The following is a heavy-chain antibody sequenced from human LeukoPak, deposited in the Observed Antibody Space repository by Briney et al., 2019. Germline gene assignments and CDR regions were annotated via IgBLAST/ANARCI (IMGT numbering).Heavy chain of an antibody. D-gene: IGHD1-1*01. J-gene: IGHJ4*02. Sequence: PGGSLRLSCAASGFTFSSYEMNWVRQAPGKGLEWVSGITRNSDDMAYADSVKGRFTISRDNAKNCLYLQMNSLTVEDTALYYCTRVTSWRTGFDYWGQGTLVTVSS. CDR1: GFTFSSYE. V-gene: IGHV3-9*01. CDR3: TRVTSWRTGFDY. CDR2: ITRNSDDM.